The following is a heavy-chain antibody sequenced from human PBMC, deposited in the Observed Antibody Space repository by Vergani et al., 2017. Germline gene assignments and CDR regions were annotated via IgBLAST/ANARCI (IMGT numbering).Heavy chain of an antibody. CDR3: ARGYGSGSDVFDI. J-gene: IGHJ3*02. D-gene: IGHD3-10*01. Sequence: VQLVESGGGVVQPGRSLRLSCAASGFTFSSYGMHWVRQAPGKGLEWVAVISYDGSSKYYADSVKGRFTISRDNSKHTLYLQMNSLRAEDTAVYYCARGYGSGSDVFDIWGQGTMVTVSS. CDR1: GFTFSSYG. CDR2: ISYDGSSK. V-gene: IGHV3-30*03.